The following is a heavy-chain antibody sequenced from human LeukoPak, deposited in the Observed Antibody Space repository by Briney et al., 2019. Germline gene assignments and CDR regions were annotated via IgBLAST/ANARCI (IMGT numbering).Heavy chain of an antibody. J-gene: IGHJ4*02. CDR3: ARRWGPVAGTS. CDR2: INHSGST. V-gene: IGHV4-34*01. Sequence: NPSETLSLTCAVYGGSFSGYYWSWIRQPPGKGLEWIGEINHSGSTNYNPSLKSRVTISVDASKNQFTLKLSSVTAADTAVYYCARRWGPVAGTSWGQGTLVTVSS. CDR1: GGSFSGYY. D-gene: IGHD6-19*01.